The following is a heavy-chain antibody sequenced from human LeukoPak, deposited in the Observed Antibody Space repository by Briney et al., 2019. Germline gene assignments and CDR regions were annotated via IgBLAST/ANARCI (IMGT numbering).Heavy chain of an antibody. CDR2: IYSGGST. Sequence: GGSLRLSCAASGFTVSSNYMSWVRQAPGKGLEWVSVIYSGGSTYYADSVKGRFTISRDNSKNTLYLQMNSLRAEDTAVYYCTRHPPLKYSSSSNYYMDVWGKGTTVTVSS. V-gene: IGHV3-66*02. D-gene: IGHD6-6*01. CDR1: GFTVSSNY. J-gene: IGHJ6*03. CDR3: TRHPPLKYSSSSNYYMDV.